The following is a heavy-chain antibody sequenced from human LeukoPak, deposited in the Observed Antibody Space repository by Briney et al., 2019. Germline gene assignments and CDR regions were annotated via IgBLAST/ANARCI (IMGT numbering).Heavy chain of an antibody. D-gene: IGHD3-10*01. CDR3: AWYGVTHGLDV. V-gene: IGHV3-7*01. J-gene: IGHJ6*02. Sequence: SGGSLRLSCAASGFSLSNYWMSWVRQAPGKGLEWVANINQDGSDEYYVDSVMGRFTISKDNAKNSVYLQMNSLRPEDTAIYYCAWYGVTHGLDVWGQGTTVTVSS. CDR1: GFSLSNYW. CDR2: INQDGSDE.